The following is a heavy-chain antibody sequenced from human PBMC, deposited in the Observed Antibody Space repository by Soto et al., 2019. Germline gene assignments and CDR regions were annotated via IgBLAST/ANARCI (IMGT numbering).Heavy chain of an antibody. CDR2: VTANGGRS. D-gene: IGHD2-15*01. CDR1: RFTFTTYA. CDR3: AKERHAERPTLFFPTVSTPDGMDV. Sequence: EVQLLQSGGGLVRPGRSLTLSCAASRFTFTTYAMTWVRQAPGKGLEWVSSVTANGGRSYYADSVKGRFAISRDSSKNTRCLQMNSLRANDTAVHYWAKERHAERPTLFFPTVSTPDGMDVWGQGTTVTVSS. V-gene: IGHV3-23*01. J-gene: IGHJ6*02.